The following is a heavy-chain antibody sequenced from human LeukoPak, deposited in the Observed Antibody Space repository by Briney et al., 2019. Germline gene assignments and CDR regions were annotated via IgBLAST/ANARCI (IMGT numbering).Heavy chain of an antibody. CDR2: IIPIFGTA. D-gene: IGHD1-26*01. CDR1: GGTFSSYA. CDR3: ARLPVGATSWTDY. J-gene: IGHJ4*02. V-gene: IGHV1-69*05. Sequence: SVKVSCKASGGTFSSYAISWVRQAPGQGLEWMGGIIPIFGTANYAQKFQGRVTMTRDMSTSTVYMELSSLRSDDTAVYYCARLPVGATSWTDYWGQGTLVTVSS.